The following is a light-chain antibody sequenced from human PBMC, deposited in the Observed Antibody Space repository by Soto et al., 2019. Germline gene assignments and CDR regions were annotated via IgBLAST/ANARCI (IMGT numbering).Light chain of an antibody. CDR2: GAS. J-gene: IGKJ4*01. CDR3: QQYGSSLPLT. Sequence: EIVLTQSPGTLSLSPGERATLSCRASQSFSSSYLAWYQQKPGQAPRLLIYGASSRATGIPDRFSGSGSGTDFTLTISRLEPEDFAVYYCQQYGSSLPLTFGGGTKVDIK. V-gene: IGKV3-20*01. CDR1: QSFSSSY.